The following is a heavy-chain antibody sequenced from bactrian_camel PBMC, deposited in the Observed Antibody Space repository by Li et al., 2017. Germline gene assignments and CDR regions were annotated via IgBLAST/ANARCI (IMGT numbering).Heavy chain of an antibody. Sequence: HVQLVESGGGSVQAGESLRLSCTLSGLTLDNSDVAWYRQAPGDECVLVAKLSGDDGASDYADSVKGRFTISQENAKNTMHLQMDSLKPEDTAVYYCAVPVFLHIYASRFERGCDTDDSVIWGQGTQVTVS. V-gene: IGHV3S63*01. CDR3: AVPVFLHIYASRFERGCDTDDSVI. CDR2: LSGDDGAS. D-gene: IGHD4*01. CDR1: GLTLDNSD. J-gene: IGHJ4*01.